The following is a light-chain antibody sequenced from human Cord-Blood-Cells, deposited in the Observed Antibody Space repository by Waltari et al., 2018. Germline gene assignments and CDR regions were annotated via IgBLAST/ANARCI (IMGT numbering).Light chain of an antibody. CDR1: SSDVGSYNL. CDR3: CSYAGSSTVV. CDR2: EGS. J-gene: IGLJ2*01. Sequence: QSALTQPASAPGSPGQAITISCTGTSSDVGSYNLVSRYQQHPGKAPTPMIYEGSMRPPGVSTRFSGTKSGNTASLTISGLQAEDEADYYCCSYAGSSTVVFGGGTKLTVL. V-gene: IGLV2-23*01.